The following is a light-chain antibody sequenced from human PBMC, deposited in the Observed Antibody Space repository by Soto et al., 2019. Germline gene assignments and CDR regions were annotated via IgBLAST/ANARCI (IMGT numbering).Light chain of an antibody. V-gene: IGKV1-5*03. CDR3: QHYNSYSEA. Sequence: DIQMTQSPSALSASVGDRVNISCRASQSISTWLAWYQQKPGEAPKLLMYKASSLDSGVPSRFSGSGSGTEFTLTICSLQPDDFATYYCQHYNSYSEAFGQGTKVDI. CDR1: QSISTW. J-gene: IGKJ1*01. CDR2: KAS.